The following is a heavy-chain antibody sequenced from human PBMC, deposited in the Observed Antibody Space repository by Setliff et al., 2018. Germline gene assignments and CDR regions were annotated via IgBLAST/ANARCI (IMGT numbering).Heavy chain of an antibody. V-gene: IGHV4-59*01. CDR3: ASRSGVVEDPPRQVILDDGFDI. D-gene: IGHD2-15*01. CDR2: IFYSGST. J-gene: IGHJ3*02. CDR1: GGSISRDY. Sequence: SETLSLTCTVSGGSISRDYWMWIRQPPGKGLEWIGYIFYSGSTNYNPALKSRVTISKDTSKNQFSLRLNSVSAADTAVYYCASRSGVVEDPPRQVILDDGFDIWGQGTMVTVSS.